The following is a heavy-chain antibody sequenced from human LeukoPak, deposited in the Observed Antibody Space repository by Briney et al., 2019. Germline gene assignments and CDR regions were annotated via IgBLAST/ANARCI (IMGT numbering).Heavy chain of an antibody. V-gene: IGHV4-30-2*01. D-gene: IGHD6-19*01. CDR2: IYHSGST. CDR1: GGSISSGGYY. CDR3: ASATQWLLDY. J-gene: IGHJ4*02. Sequence: KPSQTLSLTCTVSGGSISSGGYYWSWIRQPPGKGLEWIGYIYHSGSTYYNPSLKSRVTISVDRSKNQFSLKLSSVTAADTAVYYCASATQWLLDYWGQGTLVTVSS.